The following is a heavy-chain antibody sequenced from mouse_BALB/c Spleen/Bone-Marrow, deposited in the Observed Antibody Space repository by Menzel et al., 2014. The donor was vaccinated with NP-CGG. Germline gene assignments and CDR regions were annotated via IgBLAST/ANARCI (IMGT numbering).Heavy chain of an antibody. CDR3: ARDAPFYYSFAY. V-gene: IGHV7-1*02. D-gene: IGHD1-1*01. CDR2: RKNKATDYTT. Sequence: EVKLVESGGGLVQPGGSLRLSCATSGFTFXDFYMDWVRQLPGKRLEWIAARKNKATDYTTEYSASVKGRFIVSRDTSQGILYLQMNALRAEDTAIDYCARDAPFYYSFAYWGQGTLVTVSA. CDR1: GFTFXDFY. J-gene: IGHJ3*01.